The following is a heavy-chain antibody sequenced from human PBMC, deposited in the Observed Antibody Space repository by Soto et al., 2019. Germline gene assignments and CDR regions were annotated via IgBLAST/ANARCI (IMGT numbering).Heavy chain of an antibody. J-gene: IGHJ6*02. CDR2: INHSGST. CDR1: GGSFSGYY. Sequence: PETLSLTCAVYGGSFSGYYWSWLRQPPGKGLEWIGEINHSGSTNYNPSLKSRVTISVDTSKNQFSLKLSSVTAADTAVYYCARGSTSVACPPPHSYYGMDGWGQGTTVTVSS. CDR3: ARGSTSVACPPPHSYYGMDG. V-gene: IGHV4-34*01. D-gene: IGHD5-12*01.